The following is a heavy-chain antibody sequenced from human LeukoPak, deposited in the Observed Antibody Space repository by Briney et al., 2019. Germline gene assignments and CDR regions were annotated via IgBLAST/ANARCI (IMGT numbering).Heavy chain of an antibody. CDR2: IHYSGST. Sequence: KPSETLSLTCTVSGGSISSSSYYWGWLRQPPGQGLEWIGSIHYSGSTYYNPSLKSRVTISVDTSKNQFSLKLSSVTAADTAVYYCARVNMYYFDYWGQGTLVTVSS. D-gene: IGHD3-22*01. V-gene: IGHV4-39*01. CDR1: GGSISSSSYY. J-gene: IGHJ4*02. CDR3: ARVNMYYFDY.